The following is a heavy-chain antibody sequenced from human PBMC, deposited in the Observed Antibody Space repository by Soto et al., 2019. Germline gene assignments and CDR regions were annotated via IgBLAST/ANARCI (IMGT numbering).Heavy chain of an antibody. Sequence: QVEMVQSGAEVKKPGASVNVSCKTSGYSFITHGVSWVRQAPGQGLEWMGWINPYNGNTNYAQRLQGRVTMTKDRSTSTAYMELRRLTSDDTALYYCARSPRISRSGDLWGKGTAITVSA. CDR2: INPYNGNT. J-gene: IGHJ6*04. V-gene: IGHV1-18*01. D-gene: IGHD4-17*01. CDR1: GYSFITHG. CDR3: ARSPRISRSGDL.